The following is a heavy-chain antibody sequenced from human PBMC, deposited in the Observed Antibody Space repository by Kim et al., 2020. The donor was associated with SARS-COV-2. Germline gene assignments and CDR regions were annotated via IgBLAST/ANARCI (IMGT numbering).Heavy chain of an antibody. J-gene: IGHJ6*02. D-gene: IGHD3-9*01. CDR2: IKPDGSES. CDR3: VRDQEELPKFDSYYYIMDV. Sequence: GGSLRLSCAASGFTFLKYWMTWVRQAPGKGLEWVADIKPDGSESHYVDSVRGRFTITRDNPKNSLYLQMNNLRAEDAGVYYCVRDQEELPKFDSYYYIMDVWGQGTTVTVSS. V-gene: IGHV3-7*01. CDR1: GFTFLKYW.